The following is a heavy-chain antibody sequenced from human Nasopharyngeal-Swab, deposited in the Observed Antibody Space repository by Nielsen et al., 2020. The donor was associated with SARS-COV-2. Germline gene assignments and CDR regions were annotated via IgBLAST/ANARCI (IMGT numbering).Heavy chain of an antibody. Sequence: LSLTCAASGFTVSSNYMSWVRQAPGKGLGWVSVIYSGGSTYYADSVKRRFTISRHNSKNTLYLQMNSLRAEDTAVYYCARDLDSGSYPYWGQGTLVTVSS. J-gene: IGHJ4*02. CDR2: IYSGGST. CDR1: GFTVSSNY. CDR3: ARDLDSGSYPY. V-gene: IGHV3-53*04. D-gene: IGHD1-26*01.